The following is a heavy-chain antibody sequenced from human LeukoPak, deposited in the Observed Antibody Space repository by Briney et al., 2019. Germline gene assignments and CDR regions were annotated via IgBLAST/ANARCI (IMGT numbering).Heavy chain of an antibody. CDR3: AKETYYY. V-gene: IGHV3-23*01. CDR2: MSGSGGST. D-gene: IGHD3-10*01. J-gene: IGHJ4*02. CDR1: GFTFSSYG. Sequence: QPGGSLRLSRASSGFTFSSYGMSCAPQAPGKGLECVSAMSGSGGSTYYADSVKGRFTISRDNSKSTLYQQMNSLRAEDTAVYYCAKETYYYWGQGTLVTVSS.